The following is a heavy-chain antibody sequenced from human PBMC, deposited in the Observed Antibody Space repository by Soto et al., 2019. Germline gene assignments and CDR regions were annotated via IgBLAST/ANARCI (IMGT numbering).Heavy chain of an antibody. V-gene: IGHV4-59*01. CDR2: IHNSGNT. CDR1: GGSITNYY. CDR3: ARAGKYDFWSGYCGTDSGVYYYYGMHV. D-gene: IGHD3-3*01. J-gene: IGHJ6*02. Sequence: SETLSLTCTVPGGSITNYYWTWIRQLPGKRLEWIAHIHNSGNTNSNPSLKSRVTISMDTSKNQFSLRLTSVTAADTAVYYCARAGKYDFWSGYCGTDSGVYYYYGMHVCGQGTTVTVSS.